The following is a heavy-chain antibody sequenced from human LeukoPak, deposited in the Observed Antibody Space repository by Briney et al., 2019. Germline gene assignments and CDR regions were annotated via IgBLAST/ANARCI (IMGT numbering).Heavy chain of an antibody. CDR2: ISSSSSYI. V-gene: IGHV3-21*01. J-gene: IGHJ4*02. CDR1: GFTFSSYS. Sequence: GRSLRLSCAASGFTFSSYSMNWARQAPGKGLEWVSSISSSSSYIYYADSVKGRFTISRDNAKNSLYLQMNSLRAEDTAVYYCARDQGRIAVAAVLLDYWGQGTLVTVSS. CDR3: ARDQGRIAVAAVLLDY. D-gene: IGHD6-19*01.